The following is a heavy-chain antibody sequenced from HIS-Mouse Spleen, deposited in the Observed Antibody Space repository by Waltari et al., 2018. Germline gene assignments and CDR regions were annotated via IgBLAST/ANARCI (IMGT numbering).Heavy chain of an antibody. V-gene: IGHV4-39*07. CDR1: VCSISSSSYY. Sequence: QLQLQESGPGLVKPSETLSLTCPVSVCSISSSSYYWGWIRQPPGKGLEWIGSIYYSGSTYYNPSLKSRVTISVDTSKNQFSLKLSSVTAADTAVYYCAREIPYSSSWYDWYFDLWGRGTLVTVSS. CDR2: IYYSGST. D-gene: IGHD6-13*01. CDR3: AREIPYSSSWYDWYFDL. J-gene: IGHJ2*01.